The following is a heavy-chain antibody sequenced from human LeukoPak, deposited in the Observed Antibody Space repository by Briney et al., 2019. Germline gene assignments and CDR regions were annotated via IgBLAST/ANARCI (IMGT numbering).Heavy chain of an antibody. CDR2: IYHSGST. J-gene: IGHJ6*03. CDR3: AREEDSLMDV. CDR1: GYSISSGYY. V-gene: IGHV4-38-2*02. D-gene: IGHD2-15*01. Sequence: SETLSLTCTVSGYSISSGYYWGWIRQPPGKWLEWIGSIYHSGSTYYNPSLKSRVTISVDTSKNQFSLKLSSVTAADTAVYYCAREEDSLMDVWGKGTTVTVSS.